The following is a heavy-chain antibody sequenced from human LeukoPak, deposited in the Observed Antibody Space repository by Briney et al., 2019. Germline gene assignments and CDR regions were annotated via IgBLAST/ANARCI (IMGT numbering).Heavy chain of an antibody. V-gene: IGHV1-18*01. J-gene: IGHJ4*02. D-gene: IGHD3-10*01. CDR1: GYTFSSYG. CDR2: ISAYNGNT. CDR3: ARVSRKELVKTPDY. Sequence: SVSVSCKASGYTFSSYGINWVRQAPGQGLEWMGWISAYNGNTNYAQKLQGRVTMTTDTSTSTAYMELRSLRSDDTAVYYCARVSRKELVKTPDYWGRGTLVTVSS.